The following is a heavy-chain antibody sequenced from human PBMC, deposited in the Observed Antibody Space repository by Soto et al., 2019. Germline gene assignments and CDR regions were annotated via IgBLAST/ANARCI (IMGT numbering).Heavy chain of an antibody. CDR3: AKASDGRYYFDY. Sequence: PGGSLRLSCAASGFTFSSYAMSWVRQAPGKGLEWVSAMSGSGSSTYYADSVKGRFTISRDNSKNTLYLQMNSLRAEDTAVYYCAKASDGRYYFDYWGQGTLVTVSS. V-gene: IGHV3-23*01. CDR2: MSGSGSST. CDR1: GFTFSSYA. D-gene: IGHD4-17*01. J-gene: IGHJ4*02.